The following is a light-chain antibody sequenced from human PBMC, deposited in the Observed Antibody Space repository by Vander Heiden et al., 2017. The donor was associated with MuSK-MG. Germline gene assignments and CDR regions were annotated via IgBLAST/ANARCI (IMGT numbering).Light chain of an antibody. CDR1: SSDVGGYNY. CDR2: DVS. J-gene: IGLJ2*01. V-gene: IGLV2-14*03. CDR3: SSYTSSSTLVV. Sequence: SALPHPASVSGSPGQATTISCTGTSSDVGGYNYVSWYQQHPGKAPKLMIYDVSSRPSGVSNRFSGSKSGNTASLTISGLQAEDEADYYCSSYTSSSTLVVFGGGTKLTVL.